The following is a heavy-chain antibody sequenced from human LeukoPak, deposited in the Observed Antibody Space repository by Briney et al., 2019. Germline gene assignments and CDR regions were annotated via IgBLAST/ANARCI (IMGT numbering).Heavy chain of an antibody. CDR3: ARDRYCSSTSCFGVFDP. CDR2: IYYSGST. Sequence: SETLSLTCTVSGGSISSGAYYWSWIRQHPGKGLEWIGYIYYSGSTYYNPSLKSRVTISVDTSKNQFPLKLSSVTAADTAVYYCARDRYCSSTSCFGVFDPWGQGTLVTVSS. CDR1: GGSISSGAYY. D-gene: IGHD2-2*01. V-gene: IGHV4-31*03. J-gene: IGHJ5*02.